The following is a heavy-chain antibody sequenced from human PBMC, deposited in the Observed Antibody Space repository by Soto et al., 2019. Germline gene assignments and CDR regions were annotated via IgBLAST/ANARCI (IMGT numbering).Heavy chain of an antibody. V-gene: IGHV3-74*01. CDR2: ISSDGTDT. D-gene: IGHD3-22*01. CDR1: GLALSNFW. Sequence: EVQLVESGGGLAQPGGSLRLSCAASGLALSNFWMHWVRQAPGKGLVWVSRISSDGTDTNYADSVKGRFTISRDNAKNTLDLQMTSLKAEDTAGYYGLGVITPWSFDHGGQGALVTVSS. CDR3: LGVITPWSFDH. J-gene: IGHJ4*02.